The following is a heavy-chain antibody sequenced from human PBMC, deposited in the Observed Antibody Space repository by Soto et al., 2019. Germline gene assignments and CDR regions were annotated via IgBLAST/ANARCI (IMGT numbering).Heavy chain of an antibody. V-gene: IGHV3-30-3*01. CDR1: GFTFGGYA. CDR2: ISYDGSNK. J-gene: IGHJ4*02. Sequence: PGGSLRLSCGASGFTFGGYAVHWVRQAPGKGLEWVAVISYDGSNKYYADSVKGRFTISRDNSKNTLYLQMNSLRAEDTAVYYCASLGPPFKYCSGGSCYGAPNDYWGQGTLVTVSS. CDR3: ASLGPPFKYCSGGSCYGAPNDY. D-gene: IGHD2-15*01.